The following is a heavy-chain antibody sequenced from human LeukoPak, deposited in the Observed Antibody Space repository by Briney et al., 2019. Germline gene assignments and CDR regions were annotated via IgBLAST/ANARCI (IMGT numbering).Heavy chain of an antibody. CDR3: ARDSWSRGYYYDSSGYYFGY. D-gene: IGHD3-22*01. CDR1: GYTFTSYD. CDR2: MNPNSGDT. J-gene: IGHJ4*02. V-gene: IGHV1-8*01. Sequence: ASVKVSCKASGYTFTSYDINWVRQATGQGLEWMGWMNPNSGDTGYAQKFQGRVTMTRNTSISTAYMELSSLRSDDTAVYYCARDSWSRGYYYDSSGYYFGYWGQGTLVTVSS.